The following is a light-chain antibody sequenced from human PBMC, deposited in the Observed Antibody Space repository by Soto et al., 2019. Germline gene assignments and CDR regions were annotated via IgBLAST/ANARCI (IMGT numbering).Light chain of an antibody. CDR2: DAS. CDR3: QQRSNWPRA. CDR1: QSVSSY. Sequence: IVLTQSPATLSLSPGERATLSCRASQSVSSYLAWYQQKPGQAPRLLIYDASNRATGIPARFSGSGSGTDFTLTISSLEPEDFAVYYCQQRSNWPRAFGQGTRLEIK. V-gene: IGKV3-11*01. J-gene: IGKJ5*01.